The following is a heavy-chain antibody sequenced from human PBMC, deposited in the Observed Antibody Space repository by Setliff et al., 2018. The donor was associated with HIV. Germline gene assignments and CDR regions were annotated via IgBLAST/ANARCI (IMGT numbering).Heavy chain of an antibody. CDR1: GFTFDYYA. V-gene: IGHV3-11*01. Sequence: GGSLRLSCAGSGFTFDYYAMAWVRQAPGKGLEWISYISYISESGTTIFYRDSVRGRFTIARDNARNSLYLQMNSLKADDTAVYYCARAKIGPAGDRTYYYGMDVWGQGTTVTVSS. J-gene: IGHJ6*02. CDR2: ISESGTTI. CDR3: ARAKIGPAGDRTYYYGMDV. D-gene: IGHD4-17*01.